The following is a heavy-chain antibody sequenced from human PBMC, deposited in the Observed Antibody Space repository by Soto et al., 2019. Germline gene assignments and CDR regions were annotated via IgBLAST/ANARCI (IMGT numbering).Heavy chain of an antibody. Sequence: VQLLESGGGLVQPGGSLRLSCAASGFTFSSYGMHWVRQAPGKGLEWVAVISYDGSNKYYADSVKGRFTISRDNSKNTLYLQMNSLRAEDTAVYYCAKEGPDIVVVLDVWGQGTTVSVSS. J-gene: IGHJ6*02. D-gene: IGHD2-2*01. V-gene: IGHV3-30*18. CDR2: ISYDGSNK. CDR3: AKEGPDIVVVLDV. CDR1: GFTFSSYG.